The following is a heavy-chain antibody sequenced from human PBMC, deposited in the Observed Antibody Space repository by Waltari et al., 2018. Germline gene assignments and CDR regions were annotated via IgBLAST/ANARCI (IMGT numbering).Heavy chain of an antibody. V-gene: IGHV4-59*08. D-gene: IGHD2-2*01. CDR3: ARRAYCSSNSCRLHMDV. CDR2: IYYSGST. Sequence: QVQLQESGPGLVKPSETLSLTCSVSGDSISNYYWSWIRQPPGKGLEWIGSIYYSGSTKYNPSLKSRVTSSVDTSRNQFSLKLSSVTAADTAVYYCARRAYCSSNSCRLHMDVWGKGTTVTVSS. CDR1: GDSISNYY. J-gene: IGHJ6*03.